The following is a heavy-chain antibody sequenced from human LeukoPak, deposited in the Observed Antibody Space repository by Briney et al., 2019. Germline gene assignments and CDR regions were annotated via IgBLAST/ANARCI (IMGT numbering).Heavy chain of an antibody. CDR1: GFTFSGYE. CDR2: TSSSGDTI. Sequence: PGGPLRLSCAASGFTFSGYEMAWVRQAPGKGLEWVSYTSSSGDTIYYAVSVKGRFTISRDNAKNSLFLQMNSLTAGDTAVYYCARLDYVQALDIWGQGTMVTVSS. CDR3: ARLDYVQALDI. J-gene: IGHJ3*02. D-gene: IGHD3-16*01. V-gene: IGHV3-48*03.